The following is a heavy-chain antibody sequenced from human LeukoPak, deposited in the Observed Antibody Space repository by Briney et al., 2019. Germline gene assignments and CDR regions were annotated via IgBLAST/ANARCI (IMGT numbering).Heavy chain of an antibody. CDR3: ARIVVSSSSHDAFDI. CDR1: GGSISSYY. Sequence: SETLSHTCTVSGGSISSYYWSWIRQPAGKGLEWIGRIYTSGSTNYNPSLKSRVTISVDTSKNQFSLKLSSVTAADTAVYYCARIVVSSSSHDAFDIWGQGTMVTVSS. D-gene: IGHD6-6*01. V-gene: IGHV4-4*07. J-gene: IGHJ3*02. CDR2: IYTSGST.